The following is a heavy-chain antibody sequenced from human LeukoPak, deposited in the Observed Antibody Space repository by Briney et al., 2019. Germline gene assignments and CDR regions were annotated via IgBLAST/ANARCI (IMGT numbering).Heavy chain of an antibody. D-gene: IGHD3-10*01. Sequence: PSETLSLTCTVSGGSISSYYWSWIRQPPGKGLEWIGYIYYSGSTNYNPSLKSRVTISVDTSKNQFSLKLSSVTAADTAVYYCARVALHYYGSGSYFDYWGQGTLVTVSS. CDR3: ARVALHYYGSGSYFDY. V-gene: IGHV4-59*01. CDR2: IYYSGST. J-gene: IGHJ4*02. CDR1: GGSISSYY.